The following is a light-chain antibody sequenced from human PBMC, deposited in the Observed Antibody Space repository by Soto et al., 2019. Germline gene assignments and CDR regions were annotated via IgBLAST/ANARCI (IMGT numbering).Light chain of an antibody. V-gene: IGKV3-20*01. CDR2: GTS. J-gene: IGKJ5*01. CDR3: QQYGNSPIN. Sequence: EVVLTQSPGTLSLSRGERATLSCRASERIYSAYLGWYQQKPGQAPRLLIYGTSSRATGIPDRFSGSGSGTEXXXXISRLEPEDFAVYYCQQYGNSPINFGQGTRLEIK. CDR1: ERIYSAY.